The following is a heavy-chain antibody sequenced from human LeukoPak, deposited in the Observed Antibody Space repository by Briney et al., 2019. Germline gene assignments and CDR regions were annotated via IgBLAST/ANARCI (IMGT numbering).Heavy chain of an antibody. Sequence: PGGSLRLSCAASGFTFSSYGMHWVRQAPGKGLEWVAFIRYDRSNKYYADSVKGRFTISRDNSKNTLYLQMNSLRAEDTAVYYCAKAEGSVLSYFDYLGQGTLVTVSS. V-gene: IGHV3-30*02. CDR3: AKAEGSVLSYFDY. J-gene: IGHJ4*02. CDR1: GFTFSSYG. CDR2: IRYDRSNK. D-gene: IGHD5/OR15-5a*01.